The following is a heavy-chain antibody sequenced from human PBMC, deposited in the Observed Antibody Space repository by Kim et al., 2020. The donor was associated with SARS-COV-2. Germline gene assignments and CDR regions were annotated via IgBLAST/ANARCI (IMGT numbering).Heavy chain of an antibody. Sequence: ASVKVSCKASGYTFTSYGISWVRQAPGQGLEWMGWISAYNGNTNYAQKLQGRVTMTTDTSTSTAYMELRSLRSDDTAVYYCARTAHKTPQWLVDLDYWGQGTLVTVSS. D-gene: IGHD6-19*01. CDR2: ISAYNGNT. J-gene: IGHJ4*02. V-gene: IGHV1-18*01. CDR3: ARTAHKTPQWLVDLDY. CDR1: GYTFTSYG.